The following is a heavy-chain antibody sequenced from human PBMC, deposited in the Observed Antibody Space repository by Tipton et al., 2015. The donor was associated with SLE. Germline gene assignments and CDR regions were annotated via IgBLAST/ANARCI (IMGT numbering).Heavy chain of an antibody. V-gene: IGHV3-30*02. D-gene: IGHD6-13*01. CDR3: AKGVSSSWTLDY. Sequence: SLRLSCAASGFTFSSYGMHWVRQAPGKGLEWVAFIRYDGSNKYYADSVKGRFTISRDNSKNTLYLQMNSLRAEDTAVYYCAKGVSSSWTLDYWGQGTLVTVSS. CDR2: IRYDGSNK. J-gene: IGHJ4*02. CDR1: GFTFSSYG.